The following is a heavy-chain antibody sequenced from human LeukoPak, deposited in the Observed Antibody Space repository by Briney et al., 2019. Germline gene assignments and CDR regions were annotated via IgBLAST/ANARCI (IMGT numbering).Heavy chain of an antibody. CDR1: GDSVSNNGVA. Sequence: SQTLSLTCAISGDSVSNNGVAWNWIRQSPAGGLEWLGRTYFGSKWYNDYAMSVKSRITINPDTSKNQFSLQLNSVTPEDTAVYFCARQRSRALDLWGQGTMVTVSS. D-gene: IGHD1-1*01. CDR2: TYFGSKWYN. CDR3: ARQRSRALDL. V-gene: IGHV6-1*01. J-gene: IGHJ3*01.